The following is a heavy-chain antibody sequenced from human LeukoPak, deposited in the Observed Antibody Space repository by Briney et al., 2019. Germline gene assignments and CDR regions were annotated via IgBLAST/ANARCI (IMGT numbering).Heavy chain of an antibody. J-gene: IGHJ3*02. CDR3: ARDQASDAFDI. CDR2: INPNSGGT. CDR1: GGTFSSYA. Sequence: GASVKVSCKASGGTFSSYAISWVRQAPGQGLEWMGWINPNSGGTNYAQKFQGRVTVTRDTSISTAYMELSRLRSDDTAVYYSARDQASDAFDIWGQGTMVTVSS. V-gene: IGHV1-2*02.